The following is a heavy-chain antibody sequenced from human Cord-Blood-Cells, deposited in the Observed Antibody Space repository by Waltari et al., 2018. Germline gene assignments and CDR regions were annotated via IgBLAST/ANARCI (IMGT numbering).Heavy chain of an antibody. CDR2: INPNSGGT. J-gene: IGHJ2*01. CDR3: ARATLRGSGSSWYFDL. V-gene: IGHV1-2*04. Sequence: QVQLAQSGAEVKKPGASVKVSCKASGYTFTGDHLHWVPQAPGQGLERMGWINPNSGGTNYAQKFQGWVTMTRDTSISTAYMELSRLRSDDTAVYYCARATLRGSGSSWYFDLWGRGTLVTVSS. D-gene: IGHD3-10*01. CDR1: GYTFTGDH.